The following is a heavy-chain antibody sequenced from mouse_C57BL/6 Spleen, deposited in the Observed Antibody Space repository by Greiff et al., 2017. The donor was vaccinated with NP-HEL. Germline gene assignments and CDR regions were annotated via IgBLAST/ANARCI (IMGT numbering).Heavy chain of an antibody. CDR3: ARDAPTGSWFAY. J-gene: IGHJ3*01. D-gene: IGHD4-1*02. CDR2: SRNKANDDTT. V-gene: IGHV7-1*01. Sequence: EVKLVESGGGLVQSGRSLRLSCATSGFTFSDFYMEWVRQAPGKGLEWIAASRNKANDDTTEYNASVKGRFIVSRDTSQSILYLQMNALRAEDTAIYYCARDAPTGSWFAYWGQGTLVTVSA. CDR1: GFTFSDFY.